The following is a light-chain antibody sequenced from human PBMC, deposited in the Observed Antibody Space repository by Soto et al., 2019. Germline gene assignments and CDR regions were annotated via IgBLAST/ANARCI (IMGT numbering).Light chain of an antibody. Sequence: QSALTQPASVSGSRGQSITISCTGTGGDIGYYDLVSWFQHHPGKAPKLVIYEVSNRPSGVSNRFSGSKSGNTASLTISGLQAEDEADYYCSSYTSSSTLVFGGGTKLTVL. J-gene: IGLJ3*02. CDR2: EVS. CDR3: SSYTSSSTLV. V-gene: IGLV2-14*01. CDR1: GGDIGYYDL.